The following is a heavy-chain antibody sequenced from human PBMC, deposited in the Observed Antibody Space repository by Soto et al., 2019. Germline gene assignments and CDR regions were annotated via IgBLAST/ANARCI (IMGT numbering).Heavy chain of an antibody. Sequence: ASVKVSCKASGYTFTSYGISWVRQAPGQGLEWMGWISAYNGNTNYAQKLQGRVTMTTDTSTSTAYMELRSLRSDDTAVYYCARRADMITFGGVIVETTNWFDPWGQGTLVTVSS. J-gene: IGHJ5*02. CDR1: GYTFTSYG. V-gene: IGHV1-18*01. D-gene: IGHD3-16*02. CDR2: ISAYNGNT. CDR3: ARRADMITFGGVIVETTNWFDP.